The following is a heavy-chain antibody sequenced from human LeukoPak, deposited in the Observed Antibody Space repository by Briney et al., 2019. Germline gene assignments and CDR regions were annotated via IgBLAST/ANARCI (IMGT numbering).Heavy chain of an antibody. Sequence: GGSLRLSCAASGFTFSSYEMNWVRQAPGKGLEWVSYISNSGTAIYYADSVKGRFTISRDNAKSSLYLQMNSLRVEDTAVYYCARAGYSMDTEYFQHWGQGTLVTVSS. CDR1: GFTFSSYE. CDR2: ISNSGTAI. D-gene: IGHD5-18*01. CDR3: ARAGYSMDTEYFQH. J-gene: IGHJ1*01. V-gene: IGHV3-48*03.